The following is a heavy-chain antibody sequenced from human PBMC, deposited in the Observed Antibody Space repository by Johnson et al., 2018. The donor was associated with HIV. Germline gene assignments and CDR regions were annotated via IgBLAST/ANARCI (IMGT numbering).Heavy chain of an antibody. CDR1: GFTFSSYA. J-gene: IGHJ3*01. CDR3: AKIGQWRERLDAFDV. D-gene: IGHD6-19*01. Sequence: VQLVESGGGLVQPGGSLRLSCAASGFTFSSYAMSWVRQAPGKGLEWVSGISCNSGNIDYADSMKGRFTISRDNSKNTLYLQMSSLRPEDTAVYYCAKIGQWRERLDAFDVWGQGTMVTVSS. V-gene: IGHV3-23*04. CDR2: ISCNSGNI.